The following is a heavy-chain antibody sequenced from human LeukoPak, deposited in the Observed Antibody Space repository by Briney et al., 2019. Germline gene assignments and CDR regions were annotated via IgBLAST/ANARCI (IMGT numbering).Heavy chain of an antibody. CDR2: ISGSGGRT. CDR3: AKVLNLYHGSSVY. J-gene: IGHJ4*02. Sequence: GGSLRLSCAASGFTFSIYAMSWVRQAPGKGLEWVSGISGSGGRTYYADSVKGRFTISRDNSKNTLYLQMNSLRAEDTAVYYCAKVLNLYHGSSVYWGQGTLVTVSS. CDR1: GFTFSIYA. D-gene: IGHD3-22*01. V-gene: IGHV3-23*01.